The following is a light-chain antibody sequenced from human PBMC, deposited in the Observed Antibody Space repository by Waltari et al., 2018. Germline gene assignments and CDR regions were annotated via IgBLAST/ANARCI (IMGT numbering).Light chain of an antibody. Sequence: DIVMTQSPLSLPVTPGEPASISCRSSQSLLHSNGYYYLEWYLQKPGQSPQLLIYLGYNRAYGVPDRFSCSGSGTDFTLKISTVEAEDVGVYYYMQALQTPHTFGPGTKVD. CDR2: LGY. CDR3: MQALQTPHT. V-gene: IGKV2-28*01. CDR1: QSLLHSNGYYY. J-gene: IGKJ3*01.